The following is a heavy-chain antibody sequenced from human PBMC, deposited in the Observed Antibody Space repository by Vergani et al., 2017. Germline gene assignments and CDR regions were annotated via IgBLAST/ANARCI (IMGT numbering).Heavy chain of an antibody. CDR2: IDHTGRP. J-gene: IGHJ6*03. D-gene: IGHD2-2*01. V-gene: IGHV4-34*01. CDR1: GGSFTSYH. CDR3: ARDGYCSSTSCRIHYMDV. Sequence: QVQLQQWGGGLLKPSETLSLTCVVNGGSFTSYHWTWIRQSPGEGLEWVGDIDHTGRPDYNPSLKSRLTMSVDKSRNQFSLTLNSVTATDTAVYYCARDGYCSSTSCRIHYMDVWGKGTTVTVSS.